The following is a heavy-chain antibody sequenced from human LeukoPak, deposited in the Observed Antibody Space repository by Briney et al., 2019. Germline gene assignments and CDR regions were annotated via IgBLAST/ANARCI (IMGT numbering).Heavy chain of an antibody. CDR1: GFTFSSYS. J-gene: IGHJ4*02. V-gene: IGHV3-21*01. CDR3: ARGGVPTPFTTTPYTN. D-gene: IGHD2-2*02. Sequence: GGSLRLSCAASGFTFSSYSMNWVRQAPGKGLEWVSSISSSSSYIYYADSVKGRFTISRDNAKNSLYLQMNSLRAEDTAVYYCARGGVPTPFTTTPYTNWGQGTLVTVSS. CDR2: ISSSSSYI.